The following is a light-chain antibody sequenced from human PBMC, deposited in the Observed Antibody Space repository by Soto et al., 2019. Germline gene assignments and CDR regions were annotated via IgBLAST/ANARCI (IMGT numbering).Light chain of an antibody. CDR1: SGHRNYA. Sequence: QPVLTQSPSASASLGASVKLTCTLSSGHRNYAIAWHQQQSDKGPRYLMKLNSDGSHSKGDGIPDLFSGSSSGAERYLTVSSLQSEDEDDYYCQTWGSGIVVFGGGTKLTVL. V-gene: IGLV4-69*01. CDR2: LNSDGSH. CDR3: QTWGSGIVV. J-gene: IGLJ2*01.